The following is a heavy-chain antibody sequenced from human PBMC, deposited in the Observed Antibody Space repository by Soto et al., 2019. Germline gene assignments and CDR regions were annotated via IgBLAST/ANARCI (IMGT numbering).Heavy chain of an antibody. V-gene: IGHV4-39*01. CDR3: ARRSASGYDILTGYAFDY. J-gene: IGHJ4*02. CDR1: GGSISSSSYY. Sequence: ETLSLTCTVSGGSISSSSYYWGWIRQPPGKGLEWIGSIYYSGSTYYNPSLKSRVTISVDTSKNQFSLKLSSVTAADTAVYYCARRSASGYDILTGYAFDYWGQGTLVTISS. CDR2: IYYSGST. D-gene: IGHD3-9*01.